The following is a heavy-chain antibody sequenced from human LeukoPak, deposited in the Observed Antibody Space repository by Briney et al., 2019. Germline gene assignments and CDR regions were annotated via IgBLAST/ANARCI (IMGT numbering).Heavy chain of an antibody. CDR2: ISSGSSAI. Sequence: GGPLRLPCEASGFTFTTYSMTWVRQAPGKGLEWVSIISSGSSAIFSADALKGRFTISRDDAKNLLYLDMNSLRAEDTAVYYCARGHTAVTRHFDFWGQGTLVTVSS. CDR3: ARGHTAVTRHFDF. CDR1: GFTFTTYS. V-gene: IGHV3-21*01. J-gene: IGHJ4*02. D-gene: IGHD4-17*01.